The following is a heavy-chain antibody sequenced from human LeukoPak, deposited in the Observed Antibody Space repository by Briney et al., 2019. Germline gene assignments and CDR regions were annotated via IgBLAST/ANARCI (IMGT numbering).Heavy chain of an antibody. Sequence: GGSLRLSCAASGFTFKSYSMNWVRQAPGKGLEWVSSTSSSTNYIYYADSVKGRFTISRDNAKNSLYLQMSSLRAEDTAVYYCARDHWSGYPDAAFDIWGQGTMVTVSS. V-gene: IGHV3-21*01. D-gene: IGHD3-3*01. J-gene: IGHJ3*02. CDR2: TSSSTNYI. CDR3: ARDHWSGYPDAAFDI. CDR1: GFTFKSYS.